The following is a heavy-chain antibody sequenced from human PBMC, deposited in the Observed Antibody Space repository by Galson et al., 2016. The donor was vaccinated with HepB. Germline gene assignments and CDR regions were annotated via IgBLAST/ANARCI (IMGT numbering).Heavy chain of an antibody. Sequence: SLRLSCAASGFTFSSYSMNWVRQAPGKGLEWVSYISSSSITIYYADSVKGRFTISRDNAKNSLYLQMNSLRDEDTAVYYCARDYYDGSGDYRYNGFDPWGQGTLVTVSS. CDR3: ARDYYDGSGDYRYNGFDP. CDR2: ISSSSITI. CDR1: GFTFSSYS. V-gene: IGHV3-48*02. J-gene: IGHJ5*02. D-gene: IGHD3-22*01.